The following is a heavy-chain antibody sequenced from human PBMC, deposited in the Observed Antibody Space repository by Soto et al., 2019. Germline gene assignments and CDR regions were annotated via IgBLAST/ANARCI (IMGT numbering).Heavy chain of an antibody. CDR2: IYYTGST. J-gene: IGHJ4*02. CDR1: GGSLSSYW. D-gene: IGHD3-10*01. Sequence: SWTLSLTCTVSGGSLSSYWWSWIRQPPGKGLEWIGYIYYTGSTNYNPSLKSRVTISLDASKNQFSLNLNSATAADTAVYYCARGPGASGTYHYFFDYWGPGTPVTASS. CDR3: ARGPGASGTYHYFFDY. V-gene: IGHV4-59*01.